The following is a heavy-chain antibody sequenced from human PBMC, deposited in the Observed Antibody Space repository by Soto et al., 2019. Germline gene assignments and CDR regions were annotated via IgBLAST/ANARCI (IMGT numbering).Heavy chain of an antibody. CDR2: VSYDGSNK. CDR3: AKAGDDYFFDY. V-gene: IGHV3-30*18. CDR1: GFTFSSYG. Sequence: GSLSLSCAASGFTFSSYGIHWVRQAPGKGLEWVAVVSYDGSNKYYADSVKGRFTISRDNSKKTLYLQMNSLKSEDTAVYYCAKAGDDYFFDYWGQGALVTVSS. D-gene: IGHD2-21*02. J-gene: IGHJ4*02.